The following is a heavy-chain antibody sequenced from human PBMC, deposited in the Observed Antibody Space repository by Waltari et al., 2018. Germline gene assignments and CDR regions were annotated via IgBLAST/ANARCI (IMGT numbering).Heavy chain of an antibody. D-gene: IGHD3-16*01. CDR1: GYTFTGYY. J-gene: IGHJ5*02. Sequence: QVQLVQSGAEVKQPGASVKVSCKASGYTFTGYYMHWVRQAPGQGLEWMGWINRNSGGTNYAQKFQGRVTMTRDTSINTASMELGRLRSDDTAVYYCARGSPFGGWFDPWGQGTLVTVSP. CDR3: ARGSPFGGWFDP. CDR2: INRNSGGT. V-gene: IGHV1-2*02.